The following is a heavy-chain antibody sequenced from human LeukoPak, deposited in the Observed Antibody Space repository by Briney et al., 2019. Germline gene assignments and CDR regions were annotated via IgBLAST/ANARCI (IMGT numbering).Heavy chain of an antibody. CDR2: MNPNSGKT. V-gene: IGHV1-8*03. CDR1: GYTFTSYD. J-gene: IGHJ4*02. D-gene: IGHD3-10*01. Sequence: ASVKVSCKASGYTFTSYDINWVRQATGQGLEWMGWMNPNSGKTGYAQKFQGRVTITRNTSISTAYMELSSLRYEDTAVYYCARGRVSPDGRAYYFDYWGQGTLVTVSS. CDR3: ARGRVSPDGRAYYFDY.